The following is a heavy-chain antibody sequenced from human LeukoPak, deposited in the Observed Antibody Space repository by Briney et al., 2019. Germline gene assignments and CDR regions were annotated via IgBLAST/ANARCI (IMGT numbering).Heavy chain of an antibody. V-gene: IGHV3-7*01. D-gene: IGHD3-22*01. J-gene: IGHJ4*02. CDR3: ARGFDSRFFNY. CDR1: GFTFRSYW. Sequence: GGSLRLSCTDSGFTFRSYWMTWVRQAPGKGLEWVANIKQDGSEKYYVDSVKGRFTISRDNAKNSLYLQMNSLRAEDTAVYYCARGFDSRFFNYWGQGTLVTVSS. CDR2: IKQDGSEK.